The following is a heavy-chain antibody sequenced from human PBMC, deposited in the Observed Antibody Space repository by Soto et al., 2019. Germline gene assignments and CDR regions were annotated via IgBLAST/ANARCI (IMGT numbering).Heavy chain of an antibody. J-gene: IGHJ5*02. D-gene: IGHD3-3*01. CDR2: MNVNTDST. V-gene: IGHV1-8*02. CDR3: ARAVVEVASIRLDP. Sequence: QVQLVQSGAEVRTPGSSLTVSCKAIGFAFTTNDIHWVRQAPGQRLEWMGWMNVNTDSTDSAEEFEGRLLMTWNPSISTAYLELTGLPSKDTAVYYCARAVVEVASIRLDPWGQGTHVTVS. CDR1: GFAFTTND.